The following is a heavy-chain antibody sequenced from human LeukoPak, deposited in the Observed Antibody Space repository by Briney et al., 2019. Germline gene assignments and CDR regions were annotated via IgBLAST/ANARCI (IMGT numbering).Heavy chain of an antibody. J-gene: IGHJ5*02. V-gene: IGHV4-39*01. CDR1: GGSISSSSYY. CDR3: ARHGLRYCSSTSCYPLNWFDP. D-gene: IGHD2-2*01. Sequence: SETLSLTCTVSGGSISSSSYYWGWIRQPPGKGLEWIGSIYYSGSTYYNPSLKSRVTISVDTSKNQFSLKLSSVTAADTAVYYRARHGLRYCSSTSCYPLNWFDPWGQGTLVTVSS. CDR2: IYYSGST.